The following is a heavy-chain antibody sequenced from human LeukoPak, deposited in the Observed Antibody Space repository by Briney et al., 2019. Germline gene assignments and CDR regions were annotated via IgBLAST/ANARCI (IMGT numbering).Heavy chain of an antibody. V-gene: IGHV1-69*01. CDR3: ARQTNRWFDP. J-gene: IGHJ5*02. CDR2: IIPIFGTA. D-gene: IGHD1-7*01. CDR1: GGTFSSYA. Sequence: SVKVSCQASGGTFSSYAISWVRQAPGQGLEWMGGIIPIFGTANYAQKFQGRVTITADESTSTAYMELSSLRSEDTAVYYCARQTNRWFDPWGQGTPVTVSS.